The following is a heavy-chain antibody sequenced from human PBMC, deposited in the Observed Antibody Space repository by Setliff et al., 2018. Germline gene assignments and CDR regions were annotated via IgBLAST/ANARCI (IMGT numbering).Heavy chain of an antibody. Sequence: CAASGFRFSRHWMTWVRQAPGKGLEWVANIKEDGSEEYYVDSVRGRFSISRDNAKDSVFLEMNSLRADDTAVYYCARDNVILDDSRGIFYPWYDPWGQGTLVTAPQ. J-gene: IGHJ5*02. V-gene: IGHV3-7*03. D-gene: IGHD4-4*01. CDR1: GFRFSRHW. CDR2: IKEDGSEE. CDR3: ARDNVILDDSRGIFYPWYDP.